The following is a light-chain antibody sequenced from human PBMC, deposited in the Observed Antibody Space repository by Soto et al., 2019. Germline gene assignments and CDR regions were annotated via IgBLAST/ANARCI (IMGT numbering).Light chain of an antibody. Sequence: EIVLTQSPGTLSLSPGESATLSCRASQSVTSTYLAWYQQKPSQAPRLLIYGASSRATGIPDRFGGSGSGTAFTLTISRLEPTDVSVYYCQQYASSPPLTFGGGTKVEVK. CDR1: QSVTSTY. CDR3: QQYASSPPLT. V-gene: IGKV3-20*01. CDR2: GAS. J-gene: IGKJ4*01.